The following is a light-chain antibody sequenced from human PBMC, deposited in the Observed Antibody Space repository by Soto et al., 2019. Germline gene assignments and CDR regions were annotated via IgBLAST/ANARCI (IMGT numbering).Light chain of an antibody. CDR2: AAS. Sequence: DIQVTQSPFSLSASVGDRVTITCRASQSISSYLNWYRQKPGRAPNLLIYAASKLQSGVPSRFSGSGSGTDFTLTISSLQPGDFAIYYCHQSYSAPWTFGQGTKVEIK. CDR3: HQSYSAPWT. J-gene: IGKJ1*01. V-gene: IGKV1-39*01. CDR1: QSISSY.